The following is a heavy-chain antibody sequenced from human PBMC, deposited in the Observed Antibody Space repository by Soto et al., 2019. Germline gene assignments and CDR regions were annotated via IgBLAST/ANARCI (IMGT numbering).Heavy chain of an antibody. CDR1: GYTFSRYG. J-gene: IGHJ6*02. CDR3: AGEGDVPYYYYGMDV. D-gene: IGHD3-10*01. V-gene: IGHV1-18*01. CDR2: ISTHNGKT. Sequence: QVQLVQSGGEVRKPGASVTVSCKASGYTFSRYGMSWVRQAPGQGLEWMGWISTHNGKTNYAQKFQDRVIMATDTSTSTVYLEVRSLTFDDTAVYFWAGEGDVPYYYYGMDVWGQGTTVSVSS.